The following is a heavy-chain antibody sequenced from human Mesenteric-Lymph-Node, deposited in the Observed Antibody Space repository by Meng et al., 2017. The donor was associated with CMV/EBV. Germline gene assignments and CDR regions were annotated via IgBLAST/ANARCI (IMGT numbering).Heavy chain of an antibody. CDR2: IYYSGSP. CDR3: ARHYCSSTSCYSWNYHYGMDV. CDR1: GGSISSDTYY. D-gene: IGHD2-2*01. J-gene: IGHJ6*02. Sequence: SETLSLTCTVSGGSISSDTYYWGWIRQPPGKGLEWIGSIYYSGSPYYNPSLKSRVTMSIDTSENQFSLKLSSVTAADTAAYYCARHYCSSTSCYSWNYHYGMDVWGQGTTVTVSS. V-gene: IGHV4-39*01.